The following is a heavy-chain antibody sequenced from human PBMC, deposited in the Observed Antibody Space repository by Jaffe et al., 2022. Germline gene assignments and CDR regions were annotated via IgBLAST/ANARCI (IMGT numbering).Heavy chain of an antibody. CDR2: IRYDGSNK. Sequence: QVQLVESGGGVVQPGGSLRLSCAASGFTFSSYGMHWVRQAPGKGLEWVAFIRYDGSNKYYADSVKGRFTISRDNSKNTLYLQMNSLRAEDTAVYYCAKPDSGWYLTGYFDYWGQGTLVTVSS. J-gene: IGHJ4*02. CDR3: AKPDSGWYLTGYFDY. D-gene: IGHD6-19*01. CDR1: GFTFSSYG. V-gene: IGHV3-30*02.